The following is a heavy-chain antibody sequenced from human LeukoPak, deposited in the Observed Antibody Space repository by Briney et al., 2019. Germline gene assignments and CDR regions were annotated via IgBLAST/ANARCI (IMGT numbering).Heavy chain of an antibody. CDR2: ISGSGGST. Sequence: GSLRLSCAASGFTFSSYAMSWVRQAPGKGLEWVSAISGSGGSTYYADSVKGRFTISRDNSKNTLYLQMNSLRAEDTAVYYCAKDPRYCSSTSCSNNWFDPWGQGTLVTVSS. D-gene: IGHD2-2*01. J-gene: IGHJ5*02. CDR1: GFTFSSYA. CDR3: AKDPRYCSSTSCSNNWFDP. V-gene: IGHV3-23*01.